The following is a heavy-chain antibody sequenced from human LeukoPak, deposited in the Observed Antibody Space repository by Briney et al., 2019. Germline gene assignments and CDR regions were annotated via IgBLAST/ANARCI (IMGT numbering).Heavy chain of an antibody. Sequence: SETLSLTCTVSGGSISSSSYYWGWIRQPPGKGLEWIGSIYYSGSTYYNPSLKSRVTISVDTSKNQFSLKLSSVTAADTAVYYCARLHYYDSSGYELPYAPYYFDYWGQGTLVTVSS. J-gene: IGHJ4*02. CDR3: ARLHYYDSSGYELPYAPYYFDY. V-gene: IGHV4-39*01. D-gene: IGHD3-22*01. CDR1: GGSISSSSYY. CDR2: IYYSGST.